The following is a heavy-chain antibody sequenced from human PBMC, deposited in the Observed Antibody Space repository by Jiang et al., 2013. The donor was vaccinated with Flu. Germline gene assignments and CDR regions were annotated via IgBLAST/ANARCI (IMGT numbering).Heavy chain of an antibody. V-gene: IGHV3-49*02. CDR3: TSHEAVAGPFDY. D-gene: IGHD6-19*01. J-gene: IGHJ4*02. Sequence: VKGRFTISRDDSKSIAYLQMSSLKTEDTAVYYCTSHEAVAGPFDYWGQGTLVTVSS.